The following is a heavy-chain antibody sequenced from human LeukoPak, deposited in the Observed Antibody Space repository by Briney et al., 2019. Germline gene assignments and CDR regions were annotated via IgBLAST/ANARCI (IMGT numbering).Heavy chain of an antibody. V-gene: IGHV4-39*01. D-gene: IGHD3-10*01. CDR2: IYYSGST. J-gene: IGHJ4*02. CDR1: GGSISSSSYY. CDR3: ARLLYYYGSGSY. Sequence: SETLSLTCTVSGGSISSSSYYWGWIRQPPGKGLEWIGSIYYSGSTYYNPSLKSRVTISVDTSKNQFSLKLSSVTAADTAVYYCARLLYYYGSGSYWGQGTLVTVSS.